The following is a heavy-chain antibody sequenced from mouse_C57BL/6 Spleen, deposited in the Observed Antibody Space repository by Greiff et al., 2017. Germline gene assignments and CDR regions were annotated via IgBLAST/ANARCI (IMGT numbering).Heavy chain of an antibody. D-gene: IGHD1-1*01. CDR2: ILPGSGST. CDR1: GYTFTGYW. J-gene: IGHJ3*01. CDR3: AREGGILRGRPWFAY. Sequence: QVQLQQSGAELMKPGASVKLSCKATGYTFTGYWIEWVKQRPGHGLEWIGEILPGSGSTYSNEKFKGKATFTADTSSNTAYMQLRSLTTEVSAIYYCAREGGILRGRPWFAYWGQGTLVTVSA. V-gene: IGHV1-9*01.